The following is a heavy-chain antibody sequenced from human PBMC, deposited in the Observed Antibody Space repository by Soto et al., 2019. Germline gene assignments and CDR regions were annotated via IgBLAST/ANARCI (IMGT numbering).Heavy chain of an antibody. CDR2: ISAYNGNT. V-gene: IGHV1-18*01. CDR1: GYTFTSYG. Sequence: ASVKVSCKASGYTFTSYGISWVRQAPGQGLEWMGWISAYNGNTNYAQKLQGRVTMTTDTSTSTAYMELRSLRSDDTAVYYCARVANTMVRGVIINGWFDPWGQGTLVTVSS. CDR3: ARVANTMVRGVIINGWFDP. D-gene: IGHD3-10*01. J-gene: IGHJ5*02.